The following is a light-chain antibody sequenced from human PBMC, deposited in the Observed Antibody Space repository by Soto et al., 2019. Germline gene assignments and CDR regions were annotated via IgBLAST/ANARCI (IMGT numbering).Light chain of an antibody. V-gene: IGKV3-20*01. Sequence: EIVLTQSPGTLSLSPGQRATLSCRTSQTTSRNYLAWYQQKPGQAPRLLIYGTNSRATGIPDRFSGSGSGTDFTLTISRLEPEDFAVYYRQRSGSSRTFGQGTKLELK. CDR2: GTN. CDR1: QTTSRNY. J-gene: IGKJ2*01. CDR3: QRSGSSRT.